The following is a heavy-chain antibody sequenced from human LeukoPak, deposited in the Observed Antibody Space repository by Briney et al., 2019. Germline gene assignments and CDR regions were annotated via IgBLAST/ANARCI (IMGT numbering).Heavy chain of an antibody. CDR1: GFTFSNYW. J-gene: IGHJ4*02. Sequence: PGGSPRLSCAASGFTFSNYWMTWVRQAPGKGLEWVGNIRQDGSAKHYVDSVKGRFTISRDNDKNSLYLQMNSLRVDDTAVYYCARDLYASGSHDYWGQGTLVTVS. D-gene: IGHD3-10*01. CDR2: IRQDGSAK. CDR3: ARDLYASGSHDY. V-gene: IGHV3-7*04.